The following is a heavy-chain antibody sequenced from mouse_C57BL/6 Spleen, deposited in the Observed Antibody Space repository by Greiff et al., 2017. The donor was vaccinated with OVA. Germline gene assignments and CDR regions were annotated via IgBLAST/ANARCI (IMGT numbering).Heavy chain of an antibody. CDR1: GYTFTDYE. D-gene: IGHD1-1*01. J-gene: IGHJ4*01. CDR3: TRGRGAFYYGSSYDAMDY. CDR2: IDPETGGT. V-gene: IGHV1-15*01. Sequence: QVQLKQSGAELVRPGASVTLSCKASGYTFTDYEMHWVKQTPVHGLEWIGAIDPETGGTAYNQKFKGKAILTADKSSSTAYMELRSLTSEDAAVYYCTRGRGAFYYGSSYDAMDYWGQGTSVTVSS.